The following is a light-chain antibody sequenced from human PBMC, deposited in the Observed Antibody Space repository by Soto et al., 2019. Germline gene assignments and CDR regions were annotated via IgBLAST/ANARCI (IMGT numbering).Light chain of an antibody. Sequence: QSVLTQPPSASGTAGKRVTISCSGSSSNIGSKYVYWYQQLPGTAPKLLMYRNNQRPSGVPDRFSGSKSGTSASLAISGLRSEDEADYYCAAWDAGVSGPAFGGGTKLTVL. J-gene: IGLJ2*01. CDR1: SSNIGSKY. V-gene: IGLV1-47*01. CDR2: RNN. CDR3: AAWDAGVSGPA.